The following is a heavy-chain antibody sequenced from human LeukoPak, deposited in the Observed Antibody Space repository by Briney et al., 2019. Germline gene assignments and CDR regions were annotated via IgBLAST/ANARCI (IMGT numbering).Heavy chain of an antibody. J-gene: IGHJ4*02. CDR3: ARVYLIPAAIRPGYYFDY. Sequence: SQTLSLTCTVSGGSISSGDYYWNWIRQPAGKGLEWIGRIYTSGSTSYNPSLKSRVTISVDTSKNQFSLKLSPVTAADTAVYYCARVYLIPAAIRPGYYFDYWGQGTLVTVSS. V-gene: IGHV4-61*02. CDR2: IYTSGST. D-gene: IGHD2-2*02. CDR1: GGSISSGDYY.